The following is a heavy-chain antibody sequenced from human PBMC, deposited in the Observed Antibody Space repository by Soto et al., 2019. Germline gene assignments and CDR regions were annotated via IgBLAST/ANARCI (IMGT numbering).Heavy chain of an antibody. CDR2: IRSKANSYAT. CDR1: GFTFSGSA. D-gene: IGHD3-10*02. V-gene: IGHV3-73*01. J-gene: IGHJ6*02. Sequence: GGSLRLSCAASGFTFSGSAMHWVRQASGKGLEWVGRIRSKANSYATAYAASVEGRFTISRDDSKNTAYLQMNSLKTEDTAVYYCTGNGAVRGVPLYYYYGMDVWGQGTTVTVSS. CDR3: TGNGAVRGVPLYYYYGMDV.